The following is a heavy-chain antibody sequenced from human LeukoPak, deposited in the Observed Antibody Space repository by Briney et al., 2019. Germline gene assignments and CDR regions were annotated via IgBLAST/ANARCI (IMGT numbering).Heavy chain of an antibody. J-gene: IGHJ4*02. D-gene: IGHD4-23*01. CDR3: ASFYGGGFDY. Sequence: GGSLRLSCAASGFTFSSYWMHWVRQAPGKGLVWVSRIKSDGSTRYADSVKGRFTISRDNAKNTVSLQMNSLRAEDTAVYYCASFYGGGFDYWGQGTLVTVSS. CDR2: IKSDGST. CDR1: GFTFSSYW. V-gene: IGHV3-74*01.